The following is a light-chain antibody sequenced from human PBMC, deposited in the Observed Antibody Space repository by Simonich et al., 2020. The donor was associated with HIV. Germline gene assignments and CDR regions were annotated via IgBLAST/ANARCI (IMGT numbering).Light chain of an antibody. V-gene: IGKV1-39*01. CDR2: AAS. J-gene: IGKJ3*01. Sequence: DIQMTQSPSSLSASVGDRVTITCRASQSISSYLNWYQQKPGKAPKRLIYAASSLQSGVPSRFSGSGSGTDFTLTISSLQPEDFATYYCQQSYSNPFTFGPGTKVDIK. CDR1: QSISSY. CDR3: QQSYSNPFT.